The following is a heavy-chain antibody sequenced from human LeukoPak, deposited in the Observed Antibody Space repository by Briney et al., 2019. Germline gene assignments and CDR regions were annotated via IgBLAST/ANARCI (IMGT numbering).Heavy chain of an antibody. CDR3: ARVRPPVMVRGVITTGYYYYMDV. V-gene: IGHV1-18*01. CDR1: GYTFTSYG. Sequence: ASVKVSCKASGYTFTSYGISWVRQAPGQGLEWMGWISAYNGNTNYAQKLQGRVTMTTDTSTSTAYMELRSLRSDDTAVYYCARVRPPVMVRGVITTGYYYYMDVWGKGTTVTISS. CDR2: ISAYNGNT. D-gene: IGHD3-10*01. J-gene: IGHJ6*03.